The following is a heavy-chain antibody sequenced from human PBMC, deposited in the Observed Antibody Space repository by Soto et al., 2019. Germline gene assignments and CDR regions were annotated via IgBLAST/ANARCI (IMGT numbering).Heavy chain of an antibody. Sequence: EVQLLESGGGLVRPGGSLRLSCAASGFTFYNYAMNWVRQAPGKGLEWVSTISGGGDGTYYADSVKGRFTISRDNSLNTVYLQMNSLRAEDMAVYYCAKKGLGSLATYCTTGDCHYAFEVWVHGTLVTVSS. V-gene: IGHV3-23*01. D-gene: IGHD2-8*01. CDR1: GFTFYNYA. J-gene: IGHJ3*01. CDR3: AKKGLGSLATYCTTGDCHYAFEV. CDR2: ISGGGDGT.